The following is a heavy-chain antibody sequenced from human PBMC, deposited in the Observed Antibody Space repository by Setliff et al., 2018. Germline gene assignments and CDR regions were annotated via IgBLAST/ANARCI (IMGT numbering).Heavy chain of an antibody. D-gene: IGHD3-3*01. CDR2: IYVSTGST. CDR3: ARNELRFLEWLTAQPAMLRGNWFDP. V-gene: IGHV4-61*02. CDR1: GDSISSGIYH. Sequence: PSETLSLTCTVSGDSISSGIYHWSWIRQSAGKGLEWIGRIYVSTGSTNYSPSLKSRVSISVDRSKNQFYLNLTSVTAADTAVYYCARNELRFLEWLTAQPAMLRGNWFDPWGRGTLVTVSS. J-gene: IGHJ5*02.